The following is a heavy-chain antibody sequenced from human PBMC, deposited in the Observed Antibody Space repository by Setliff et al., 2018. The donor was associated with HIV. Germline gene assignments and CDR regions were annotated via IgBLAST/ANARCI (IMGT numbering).Heavy chain of an antibody. CDR1: GFSLSTSGVG. CDR3: AHVEGGGNSAYFDF. V-gene: IGHV2-5*02. CDR2: IYWDDNK. J-gene: IGHJ4*02. Sequence: SGPTLVNPTQTLTLTCTFSGFSLSTSGVGMGWIRQPPGKALEWLSVIYWDDNKRYSPSLKSRLTISKDTSKNQVVLTMTNMDPVDTATYYCAHVEGGGNSAYFDFWGQGTLVTAPQ. D-gene: IGHD2-21*02.